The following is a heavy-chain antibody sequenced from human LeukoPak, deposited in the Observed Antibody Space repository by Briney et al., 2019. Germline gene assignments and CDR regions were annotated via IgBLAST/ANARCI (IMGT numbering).Heavy chain of an antibody. CDR3: ARGRARLEPHY. Sequence: SETLSLTCAVYGGSFSGYYWSWIRQPPGKGLEWIGEINHSGSTNYNPSLKCRVTISVDTSKNQFSLKLSSVTAADTAVYYCARGRARLEPHYWGQGTLVTVSS. V-gene: IGHV4-34*01. J-gene: IGHJ4*02. D-gene: IGHD1-14*01. CDR1: GGSFSGYY. CDR2: INHSGST.